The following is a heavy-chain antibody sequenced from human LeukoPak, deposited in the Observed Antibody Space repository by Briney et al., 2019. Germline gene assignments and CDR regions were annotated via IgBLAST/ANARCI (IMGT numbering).Heavy chain of an antibody. D-gene: IGHD4-23*01. CDR1: GYTFTDYW. Sequence: GESLKISCKASGYTFTDYWVAWVRQMPGKGLEWMGLIYPGGSETRYNPSFQGHVTMSVDNSINTAYLQWSSLQASDAAIYYCARGRWSVATKWFDPWGQGTLVTVSA. CDR2: IYPGGSET. V-gene: IGHV5-51*01. CDR3: ARGRWSVATKWFDP. J-gene: IGHJ5*02.